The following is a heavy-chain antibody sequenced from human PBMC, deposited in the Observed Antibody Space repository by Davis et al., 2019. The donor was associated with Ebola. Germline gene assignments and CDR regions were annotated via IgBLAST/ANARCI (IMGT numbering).Heavy chain of an antibody. CDR3: ARDHGDAFDI. Sequence: GESLKISCAASGFTFNSYSMNWVRQAPGKGLEWVSSISSSSSYIYYADSVKGRFTISRDNAKNSLYLQMNSLRAEDTAVYYCARDHGDAFDIWGQGTMVTVSS. CDR2: ISSSSSYI. CDR1: GFTFNSYS. J-gene: IGHJ3*02. V-gene: IGHV3-21*01.